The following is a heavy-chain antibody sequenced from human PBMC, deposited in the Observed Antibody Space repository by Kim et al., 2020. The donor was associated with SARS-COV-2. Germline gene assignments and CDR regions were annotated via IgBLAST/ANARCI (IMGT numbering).Heavy chain of an antibody. CDR2: ISYDGSNK. CDR3: ARPVTMVRGGVY. Sequence: GGSLRLSCAASGFTFSSYAMHWVRQAPGKGLEWVAVISYDGSNKYYADSVKGRFTISRDNSKNTLYLQMNSLRAEDTAVYYCARPVTMVRGGVYWGQGTLVTVSS. J-gene: IGHJ4*02. V-gene: IGHV3-30*04. CDR1: GFTFSSYA. D-gene: IGHD3-10*01.